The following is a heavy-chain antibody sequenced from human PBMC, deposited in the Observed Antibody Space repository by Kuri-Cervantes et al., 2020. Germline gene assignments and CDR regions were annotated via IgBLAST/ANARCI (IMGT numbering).Heavy chain of an antibody. V-gene: IGHV3-21*01. CDR1: GFSFSSYG. Sequence: GGSLRLSCAASGFSFSSYGMSWVRQAPGKGLEWVSSISSSSSYIYYADSVKGRFTISRDNAKNSLSLQMNSLRAEDTAVYYCARGLEDVWGSYPDYWGQGTLVTVSS. J-gene: IGHJ4*02. D-gene: IGHD3-16*01. CDR2: ISSSSSYI. CDR3: ARGLEDVWGSYPDY.